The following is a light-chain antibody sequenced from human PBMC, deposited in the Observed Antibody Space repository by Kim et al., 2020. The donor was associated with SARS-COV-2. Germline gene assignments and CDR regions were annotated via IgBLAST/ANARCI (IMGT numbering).Light chain of an antibody. CDR1: QSISTW. CDR3: QQYSTFPLT. Sequence: ASVGDRVTITFRASQSISTWLAWYQQKPGKAPKVLIYKASSLESGVPSRLSGSGSGTEFTLTISSLQPDDFATYYCQQYSTFPLTFGGGTKVDIK. V-gene: IGKV1-5*03. CDR2: KAS. J-gene: IGKJ4*01.